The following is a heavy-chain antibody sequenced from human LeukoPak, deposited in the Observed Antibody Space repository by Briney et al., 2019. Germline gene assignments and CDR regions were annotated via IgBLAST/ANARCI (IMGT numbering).Heavy chain of an antibody. CDR1: GGSVSSGSYY. Sequence: PSETLSLTCTVSGGSVSSGSYYWSWIRQPPGKGLECIGYIYNSGSTNYNPSLKSRVTISVDTSKNQFSLKLSSVTAADAAVYYCARGRITIFGVVSPTFDYWGQGTLVTVSS. V-gene: IGHV4-61*01. CDR3: ARGRITIFGVVSPTFDY. CDR2: IYNSGST. J-gene: IGHJ4*02. D-gene: IGHD3-3*01.